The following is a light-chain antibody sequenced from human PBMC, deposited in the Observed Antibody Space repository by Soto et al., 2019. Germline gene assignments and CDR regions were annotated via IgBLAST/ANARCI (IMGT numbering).Light chain of an antibody. J-gene: IGKJ4*01. Sequence: EIVLTQSPGTLSLSPGERATLSCRASQSVSSSYLAWYQQIPGQAPRLLIYGASKRATGIPDRFSGSGSGTYFTLTISRMEPEDFAVYYCQQYGSSPPLTFGGGTKVEIK. CDR2: GAS. V-gene: IGKV3-20*01. CDR3: QQYGSSPPLT. CDR1: QSVSSSY.